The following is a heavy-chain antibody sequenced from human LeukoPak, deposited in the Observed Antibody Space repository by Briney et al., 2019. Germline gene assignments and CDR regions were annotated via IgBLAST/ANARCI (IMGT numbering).Heavy chain of an antibody. CDR2: LSSSGGST. Sequence: GGSLRLSCVASGFFFSNYDMNWVRQAPGKGLEWVSGLSSSGGSTFYADSVKGRFTISRDNSKNTVYLQMNSLGGEDTAIYYCARGVTVTTDFWGQGTLVTVSS. D-gene: IGHD4-17*01. V-gene: IGHV3-23*01. CDR3: ARGVTVTTDF. CDR1: GFFFSNYD. J-gene: IGHJ4*02.